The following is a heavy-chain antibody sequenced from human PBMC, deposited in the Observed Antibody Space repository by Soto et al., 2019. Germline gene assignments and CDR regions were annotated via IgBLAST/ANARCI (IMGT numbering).Heavy chain of an antibody. D-gene: IGHD5-18*01. J-gene: IGHJ6*02. V-gene: IGHV1-3*01. CDR3: ACIFSGGYSYGFYYYGMDV. Sequence: ASVKVSCKASGFTFTSYAMHLVRQAPGQRLEWMGWINAGNGNTKYSQRFQGRVTITRDTSASTAYMELSSLRSEDTAVYYCACIFSGGYSYGFYYYGMDVWGQGTTVTVSS. CDR2: INAGNGNT. CDR1: GFTFTSYA.